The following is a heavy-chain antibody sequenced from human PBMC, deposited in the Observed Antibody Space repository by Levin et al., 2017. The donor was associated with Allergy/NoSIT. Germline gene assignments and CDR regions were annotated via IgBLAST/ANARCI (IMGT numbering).Heavy chain of an antibody. CDR3: ARSDCANFSWYFDL. D-gene: IGHD2-21*01. V-gene: IGHV5-51*01. CDR2: IYPGDSDT. CDR1: GYSFNSCW. Sequence: GGSLRLSCAASGYSFNSCWIAWVRQTPGKGLEWVGIIYPGDSDTRYTPSFQGRVTISADKSTSTLFLQLSSLKTSDTALYYCARSDCANFSWYFDLWGRGTLVTVSS. J-gene: IGHJ2*01.